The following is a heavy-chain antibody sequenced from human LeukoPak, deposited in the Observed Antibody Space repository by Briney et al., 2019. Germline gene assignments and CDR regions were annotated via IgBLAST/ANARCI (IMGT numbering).Heavy chain of an antibody. V-gene: IGHV1-24*01. CDR2: FDPVDGET. D-gene: IGHD6-6*01. CDR3: ATLPYSSSSVDY. J-gene: IGHJ4*02. Sequence: ASVKFSCKVSGYTLTELSIHWVRQAPGKGLEWMGGFDPVDGETIYAQKFQGRVTMTEDTSTDTAYMELSSLRSEDTAVYYCATLPYSSSSVDYWGQGTLVTVSS. CDR1: GYTLTELS.